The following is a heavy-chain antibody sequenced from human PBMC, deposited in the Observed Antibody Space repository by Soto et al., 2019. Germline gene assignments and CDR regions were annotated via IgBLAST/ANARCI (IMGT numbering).Heavy chain of an antibody. V-gene: IGHV3-48*03. CDR1: GFTFSSYE. D-gene: IGHD3-3*01. CDR2: IGTSETIR. Sequence: EVQLEESGGGLVQPGGSLRLSCAASGFTFSSYEMNWVRQVPGKGLQWVSYIGTSETIRYYADSVKGRFTISRDNAKNSLYLQMNSLRAEDTAIYYWARETLTLFGGVRDNVYYGMDVWGPGTTVTVSS. J-gene: IGHJ6*02. CDR3: ARETLTLFGGVRDNVYYGMDV.